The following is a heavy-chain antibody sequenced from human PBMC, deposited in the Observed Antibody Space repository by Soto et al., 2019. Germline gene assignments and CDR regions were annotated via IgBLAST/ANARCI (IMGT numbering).Heavy chain of an antibody. J-gene: IGHJ4*02. CDR1: GDSISRSSYY. Sequence: SETLSLTCTVSGDSISRSSYYWGWIRQPPGKGLEWIGSIYYSGSTYYNPSLKSRVTISVDTSKNQFSLKLSSVTAADTAVYYCASPGPYSSSSRGVEYFDYWGQGTLVTVSS. CDR3: ASPGPYSSSSRGVEYFDY. D-gene: IGHD6-6*01. V-gene: IGHV4-39*01. CDR2: IYYSGST.